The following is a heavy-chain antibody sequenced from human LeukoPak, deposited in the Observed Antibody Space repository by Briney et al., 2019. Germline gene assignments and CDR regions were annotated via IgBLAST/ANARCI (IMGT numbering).Heavy chain of an antibody. Sequence: PGXXLTLSCAASGFTFSRLGMQWVRQAPGKGLEWVAVIHNDGTQGQYADSVKGRFTISKENSQNTLYLQMNNLRDDDTAVYYCAKEGDEFRGYLDVWGKGTTVTVSS. D-gene: IGHD3-16*01. CDR3: AKEGDEFRGYLDV. CDR2: IHNDGTQG. J-gene: IGHJ6*03. V-gene: IGHV3-33*06. CDR1: GFTFSRLG.